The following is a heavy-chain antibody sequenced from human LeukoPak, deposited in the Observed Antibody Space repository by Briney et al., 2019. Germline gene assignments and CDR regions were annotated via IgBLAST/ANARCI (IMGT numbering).Heavy chain of an antibody. D-gene: IGHD3-10*01. Sequence: GGSLRLSCAAYGFTFSSYAMSWVRQAPGKGLECVSVISGSGGSTYYADSVKGRFTISRDNSKNTLYLQMNSLRAEDTAVYYCAKDRLVRGVISHAFDIWGQGTMVTVSS. V-gene: IGHV3-23*01. CDR2: ISGSGGST. J-gene: IGHJ3*02. CDR1: GFTFSSYA. CDR3: AKDRLVRGVISHAFDI.